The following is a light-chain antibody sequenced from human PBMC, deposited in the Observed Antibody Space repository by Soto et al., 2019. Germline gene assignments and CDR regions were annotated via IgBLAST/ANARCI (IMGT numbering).Light chain of an antibody. CDR1: QSVGRNY. Sequence: EIVFTQSPCTLSLTPGERATLSCRASQSVGRNYLAWYQQKPGQAPRLLIHRISTRATGIPDRFSGSGFATDFTLTISRLEPEDFAVYYCQQYDNAPQTFGQGTKWIS. CDR2: RIS. CDR3: QQYDNAPQT. J-gene: IGKJ1*01. V-gene: IGKV3-20*01.